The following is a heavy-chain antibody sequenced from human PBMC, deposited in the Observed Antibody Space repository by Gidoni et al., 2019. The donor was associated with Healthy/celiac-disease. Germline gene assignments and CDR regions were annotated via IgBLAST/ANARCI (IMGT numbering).Heavy chain of an antibody. J-gene: IGHJ6*03. CDR3: TTRLPNYYGSGSYYMDV. Sequence: EVQLVESGGGLVKPGGSLRLSCAASGFTFSNAWMSWVRQAPGKGLEWVGRIKSKTDGGTTDYAAPVKGRFTISRDDSKNTLYLQMNSLKTEDTAVYYCTTRLPNYYGSGSYYMDVWGKGTTVTVSS. CDR1: GFTFSNAW. D-gene: IGHD3-10*01. V-gene: IGHV3-15*01. CDR2: IKSKTDGGTT.